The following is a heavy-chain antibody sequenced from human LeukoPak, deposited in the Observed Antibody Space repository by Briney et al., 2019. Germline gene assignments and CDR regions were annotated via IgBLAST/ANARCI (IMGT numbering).Heavy chain of an antibody. V-gene: IGHV4-61*02. CDR3: AGQFDP. J-gene: IGHJ5*02. Sequence: PSETLSLTCTVSGGSISSGSYYWRWIRQPAGKGLEWIGRIYTSGSTNYNPSLKSRVTISVDTSKNQFSLKLSSVTAADTAVYYCAGQFDPWGQGTLVTVSS. CDR2: IYTSGST. CDR1: GGSISSGSYY.